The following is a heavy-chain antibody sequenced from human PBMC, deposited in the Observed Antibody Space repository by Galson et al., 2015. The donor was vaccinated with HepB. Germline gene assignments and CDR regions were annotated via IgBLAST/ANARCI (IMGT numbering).Heavy chain of an antibody. V-gene: IGHV3-30-3*01. CDR2: ISYDGSNK. D-gene: IGHD5-12*01. Sequence: SLRLSCAASGFTFSSYAMHWVRQAPGKGLEWVAVISYDGSNKYYADSVKGRFTISRDNSKNTLYLQMNSLRAEDTAVYYCARDGQWLRFFSQYYYYGMDVWGQGTTVTVSS. CDR1: GFTFSSYA. J-gene: IGHJ6*02. CDR3: ARDGQWLRFFSQYYYYGMDV.